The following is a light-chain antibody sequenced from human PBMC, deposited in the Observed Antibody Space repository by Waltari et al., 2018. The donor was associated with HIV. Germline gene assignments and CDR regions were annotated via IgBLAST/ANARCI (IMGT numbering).Light chain of an antibody. CDR1: ALPKQY. CDR2: KDS. J-gene: IGLJ1*01. CDR3: QSADSSGTHYV. V-gene: IGLV3-25*03. Sequence: SYELTQPPSVSVSPGQTARITCSGDALPKQYAYWYQQKPGQAPVVVIYKDSERPSGTPARFSGSSSGTTVTLTISGVQAEDESDYYCQSADSSGTHYVFGTGTKVTVL.